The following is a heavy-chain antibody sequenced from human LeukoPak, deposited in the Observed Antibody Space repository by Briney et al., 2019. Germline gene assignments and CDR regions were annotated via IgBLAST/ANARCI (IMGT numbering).Heavy chain of an antibody. CDR3: AKDYRFGELVNPPYFDY. CDR1: GFTFSSYA. CDR2: ISGSGGST. J-gene: IGHJ4*02. Sequence: GGSLRLSCAASGFTFSSYAMSWVRQAPGKGLEWVSAISGSGGSTYYADSVKGRFTISRDNSKNTLYLQMNSLRAEDTAVYYCAKDYRFGELVNPPYFDYWGQGTLVSVSS. V-gene: IGHV3-23*01. D-gene: IGHD3-10*01.